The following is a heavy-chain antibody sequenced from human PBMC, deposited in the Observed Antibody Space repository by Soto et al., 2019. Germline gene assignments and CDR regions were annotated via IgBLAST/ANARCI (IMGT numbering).Heavy chain of an antibody. Sequence: GGSLRLSCAASGFTFSSYAMHWVRQAPGKGLEWVAVISYDGSNKYYADSVKGRFTISRDNSKNTLYLQMNSLRAGDTAVYYCAREVTMVVVPYEPHAFDIWGQGTMVTVSS. J-gene: IGHJ3*02. V-gene: IGHV3-30-3*01. CDR2: ISYDGSNK. CDR3: AREVTMVVVPYEPHAFDI. CDR1: GFTFSSYA. D-gene: IGHD3-22*01.